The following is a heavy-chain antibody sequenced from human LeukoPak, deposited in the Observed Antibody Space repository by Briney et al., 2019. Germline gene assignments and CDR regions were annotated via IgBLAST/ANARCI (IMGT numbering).Heavy chain of an antibody. CDR1: GDSISSSNYY. J-gene: IGHJ4*02. Sequence: PSETLSLTCTVSGDSISSSNYYWSWIRQPPGKGLECLGYIYYSGSAKYNPSLKSRLTISVDTSKDQISLKLTSVTAADSAIYYCARLSSGSGYYPSIYYFESWGQGTLVTVSS. V-gene: IGHV4-61*05. CDR2: IYYSGSA. D-gene: IGHD3-22*01. CDR3: ARLSSGSGYYPSIYYFES.